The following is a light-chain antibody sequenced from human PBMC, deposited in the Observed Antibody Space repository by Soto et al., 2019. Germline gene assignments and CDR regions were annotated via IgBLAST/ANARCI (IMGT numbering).Light chain of an antibody. V-gene: IGKV1-39*01. CDR1: ESINSY. J-gene: IGKJ1*01. Sequence: DIQMTQSPSSLSASVEDRVIITCRASESINSYLNWYQQKPWKAPKLLIYAASSLKSGVPSRFSGSGSETDFTLTINNLQPEDSATYYCQQSYSRLVTFGQGTKVEI. CDR2: AAS. CDR3: QQSYSRLVT.